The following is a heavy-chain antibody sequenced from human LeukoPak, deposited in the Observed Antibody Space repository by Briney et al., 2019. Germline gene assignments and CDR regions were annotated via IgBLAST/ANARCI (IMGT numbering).Heavy chain of an antibody. V-gene: IGHV3-30*04. CDR3: ADSRGDY. Sequence: GRSLRLSCAASGFTFSSYAMHWVRQAPGKGLEWVAVISYDGSNKYYADSVKGRFTISRDNSKNTLYLQMNSLRAEDTAVYYCADSRGDYWGQGTLVTASS. D-gene: IGHD6-13*01. CDR2: ISYDGSNK. CDR1: GFTFSSYA. J-gene: IGHJ4*02.